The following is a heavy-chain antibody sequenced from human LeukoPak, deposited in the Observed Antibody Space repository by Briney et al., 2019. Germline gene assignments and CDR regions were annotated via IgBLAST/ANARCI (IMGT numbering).Heavy chain of an antibody. CDR3: ARRVYYDNSGYSY. V-gene: IGHV4-34*01. J-gene: IGHJ4*02. Sequence: SETLSLTCAVYGGSFSGYYWSWIRQPPGKGLEWIGEINHSGSTNYNPSLKSRVTISVDTSKNQFSLKLSSVTAADTAVYYCARRVYYDNSGYSYWGQGALVTVSS. D-gene: IGHD3-22*01. CDR1: GGSFSGYY. CDR2: INHSGST.